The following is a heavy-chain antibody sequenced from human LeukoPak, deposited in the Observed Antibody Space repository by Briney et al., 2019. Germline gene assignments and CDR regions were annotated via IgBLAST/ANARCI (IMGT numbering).Heavy chain of an antibody. Sequence: ASVKVSCKASGYTFTNYGISWVRQALGQGLEWMMWVNVYNGKREYAQKFQGRVTLTTDTSTTTAYMELRSLRFDDTAVYYCARTGPDYYGSGSYPLHYYGMDFWGQGTTVTVAS. V-gene: IGHV1-18*04. CDR2: VNVYNGKR. CDR1: GYTFTNYG. D-gene: IGHD3-10*01. CDR3: ARTGPDYYGSGSYPLHYYGMDF. J-gene: IGHJ6*02.